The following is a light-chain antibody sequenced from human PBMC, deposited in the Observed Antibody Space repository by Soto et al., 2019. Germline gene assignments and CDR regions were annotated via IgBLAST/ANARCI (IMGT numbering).Light chain of an antibody. CDR3: QQYNNWPPLT. CDR1: QSVRSN. CDR2: GAS. V-gene: IGKV3-15*01. Sequence: EIVMTQSPATLSVSPGERATLSCRASQSVRSNLAWYQQKPGQAPRVLIYGASTRAAGIPARFSGSGSGTEFILTISSLQSEDFAVYYCQQYNNWPPLTFGGGTKVEIK. J-gene: IGKJ4*01.